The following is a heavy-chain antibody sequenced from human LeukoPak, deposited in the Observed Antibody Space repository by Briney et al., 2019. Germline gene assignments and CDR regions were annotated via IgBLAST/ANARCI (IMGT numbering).Heavy chain of an antibody. J-gene: IGHJ5*02. CDR2: IKQDGSEK. D-gene: IGHD6-13*01. CDR3: ARDGGVAASGPPGWFDP. CDR1: GFTFSSYW. V-gene: IGHV3-7*03. Sequence: GGSLRLSCAASGFTFSSYWMSWVRQAPGKGLEWVANIKQDGSEKYYADSVKGRFTISRDNAKNSLYLQMNSLTADDTAVYFCARDGGVAASGPPGWFDPWGQGTLVTVSS.